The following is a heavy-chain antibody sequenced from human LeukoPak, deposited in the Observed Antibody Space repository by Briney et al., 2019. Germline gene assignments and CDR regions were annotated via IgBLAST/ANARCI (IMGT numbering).Heavy chain of an antibody. CDR1: GYTFTSYG. J-gene: IGHJ4*02. CDR3: ARADFWSGYFEY. V-gene: IGHV1-2*02. D-gene: IGHD3-3*01. CDR2: INPNSGGT. Sequence: ASVKVSCKASGYTFTSYGISWVRQAPGQGLEWMGWINPNSGGTNYARKFQGRVTMTRDTSISTAYMELSRLRSDDTAVYYCARADFWSGYFEYWGQGTLVTVSS.